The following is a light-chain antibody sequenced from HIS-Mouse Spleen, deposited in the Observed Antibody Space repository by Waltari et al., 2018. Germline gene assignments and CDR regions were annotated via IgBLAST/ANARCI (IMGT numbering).Light chain of an antibody. CDR2: EGS. CDR3: CSYAGSSTYV. V-gene: IGLV2-23*01. Sequence: QSALTQPASVSGSPGQSITLSCPGTSSDVGSYNLVSWYQPHPGKAPKLMIYEGSKRPSGVSNRFSGSKSGNTASLTISGLQAEDEADYYCCSYAGSSTYVFGTGTKVTVL. CDR1: SSDVGSYNL. J-gene: IGLJ1*01.